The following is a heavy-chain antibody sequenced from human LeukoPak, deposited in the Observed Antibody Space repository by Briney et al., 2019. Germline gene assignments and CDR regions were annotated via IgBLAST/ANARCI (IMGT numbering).Heavy chain of an antibody. Sequence: PGGPLRLSCAASGFTFGNYWMSWVRQAPGKGLEWVANINQDGSEKSYVDSVEGRFTISRDNAKKSLYLHVNSLRAEDTAVYYCARDIYGGHDYWGQGTLLTVSS. V-gene: IGHV3-7*04. CDR2: INQDGSEK. J-gene: IGHJ4*02. CDR3: ARDIYGGHDY. D-gene: IGHD2-21*01. CDR1: GFTFGNYW.